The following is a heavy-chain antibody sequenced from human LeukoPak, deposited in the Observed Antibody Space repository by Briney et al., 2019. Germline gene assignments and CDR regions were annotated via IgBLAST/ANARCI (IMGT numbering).Heavy chain of an antibody. V-gene: IGHV3-21*01. Sequence: GGSLRLSCEASGFTFRTYAMNWVRRAPGKGLEWASTITYDSDYIYYTDSVKGLFTITRDTAKKSLYLQMNSLRADDTAVYYCARYGVSSSRSYIDYWGQGTLVTVSS. CDR3: ARYGVSSSRSYIDY. CDR1: GFTFRTYA. J-gene: IGHJ4*02. D-gene: IGHD2-2*01. CDR2: ITYDSDYI.